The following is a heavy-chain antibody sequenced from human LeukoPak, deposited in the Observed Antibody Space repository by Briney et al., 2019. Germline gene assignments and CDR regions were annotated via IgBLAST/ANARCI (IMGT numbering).Heavy chain of an antibody. CDR1: GFTFSSYW. V-gene: IGHV3-23*01. D-gene: IGHD6-6*01. CDR2: ISGSGDNT. J-gene: IGHJ4*02. CDR3: AKWKYSNSGIDDY. Sequence: GGSLRLSCVVSGFTFSSYWMHWVRQAPGKGLEWVSVISGSGDNTYYADSVKGRFTISRDNSKNMLYLQMNSLRAEDTAVYYCAKWKYSNSGIDDYWGQGTLVTVSS.